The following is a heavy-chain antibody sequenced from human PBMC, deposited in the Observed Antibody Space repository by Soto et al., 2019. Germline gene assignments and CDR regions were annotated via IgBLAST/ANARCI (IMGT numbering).Heavy chain of an antibody. CDR3: ARDYYGDSGSLY. D-gene: IGHD4-17*01. Sequence: QVQLVESGGGVVQPGRSLRLSCAASGFTFSSYAMHWVRQAPGKGLEWVAVISYDGSNKYYADSVKGRFTISRDNSKNTLYLQMNSLRAEDTAVYYCARDYYGDSGSLYWGQGTLVTVSS. V-gene: IGHV3-30-3*01. CDR1: GFTFSSYA. J-gene: IGHJ4*02. CDR2: ISYDGSNK.